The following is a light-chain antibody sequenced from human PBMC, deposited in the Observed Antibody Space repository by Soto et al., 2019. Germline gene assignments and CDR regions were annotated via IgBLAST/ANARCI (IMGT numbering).Light chain of an antibody. CDR2: DVS. CDR1: SSDVGGYNY. V-gene: IGLV2-14*01. J-gene: IGLJ1*01. CDR3: SSTLLYV. Sequence: QSVLTQPASVSGSPGQSITISCTGTSSDVGGYNYVSWYQQHPGKAPKLMIYDVSNRPSGVSNRFSGSKSGNTASLTISGLQAEAEADYTSSSTLLYVFGTGTKLTVL.